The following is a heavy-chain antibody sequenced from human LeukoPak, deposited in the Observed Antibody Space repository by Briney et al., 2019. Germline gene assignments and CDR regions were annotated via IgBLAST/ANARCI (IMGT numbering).Heavy chain of an antibody. V-gene: IGHV1-69*06. CDR1: VGTFSSYS. D-gene: IGHD2-15*01. J-gene: IGHJ5*02. Sequence: SVKVSCKASVGTFSSYSISGVRQPPAQGREWMGGIIHIFGTENYAQKSQGRVTIPAEKYTSKAYMELRGLRSEDPAVYYCARGPCRGLLGGRFDRWVQGTLVTVS. CDR2: IIHIFGTE. CDR3: ARGPCRGLLGGRFDR.